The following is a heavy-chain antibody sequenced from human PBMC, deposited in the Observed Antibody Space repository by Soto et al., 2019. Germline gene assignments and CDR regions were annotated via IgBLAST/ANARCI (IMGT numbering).Heavy chain of an antibody. CDR3: ARADYYDSSGYYPAEYFQH. V-gene: IGHV4-31*03. CDR2: IYYSGST. D-gene: IGHD3-22*01. CDR1: GASISSGGYY. J-gene: IGHJ1*01. Sequence: SETLSLTCTVSGASISSGGYYRGWIRQHPGKGLEWIGYIYYSGSTYYNPSLKSRVTISVDTSKNQFSLKLSSVTAADTAVYYCARADYYDSSGYYPAEYFQHWGQGTLVTVSS.